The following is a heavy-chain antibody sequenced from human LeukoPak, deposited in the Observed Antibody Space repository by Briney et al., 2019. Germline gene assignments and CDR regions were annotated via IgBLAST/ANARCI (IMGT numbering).Heavy chain of an antibody. CDR1: GFTFSDYY. CDR3: ARSWRSGSYSDY. J-gene: IGHJ4*02. CDR2: ISSSGSTI. V-gene: IGHV3-11*01. D-gene: IGHD3-10*01. Sequence: PGGSLRLSCAASGFTFSDYYMSWIPQAPRKGLVCVSYISSSGSTIYYADSVKGRFTISRDNAKNSLYLQMNSLRAEDTAVYYCARSWRSGSYSDYWGQGTLVTVSS.